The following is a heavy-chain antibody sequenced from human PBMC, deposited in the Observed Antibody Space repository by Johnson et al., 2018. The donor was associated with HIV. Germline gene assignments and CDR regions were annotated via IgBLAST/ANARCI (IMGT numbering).Heavy chain of an antibody. CDR2: MNSDGSST. D-gene: IGHD6-19*01. Sequence: EVQLVESGGGVVQPGTSLRLSCAASGFTFSHYWMHWVRQAPGKGLVWVSRMNSDGSSTTYADSVKGRFTISRDNSKNTLYLQMNSLRAEDTAVYYCAKDLSSGWYHAFDIWGQGTLVTVSS. CDR3: AKDLSSGWYHAFDI. CDR1: GFTFSHYW. J-gene: IGHJ3*02. V-gene: IGHV3-74*03.